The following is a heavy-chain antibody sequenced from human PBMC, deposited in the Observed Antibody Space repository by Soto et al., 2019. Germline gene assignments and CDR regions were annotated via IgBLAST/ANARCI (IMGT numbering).Heavy chain of an antibody. CDR3: ARARGDCTNGVCYEQRAWFDP. V-gene: IGHV1-18*04. CDR2: ISAYNGNT. J-gene: IGHJ5*02. CDR1: GYTFTSYG. D-gene: IGHD2-8*01. Sequence: ASVKVSCKASGYTFTSYGISWVRQAPGQGLEWMGWISAYNGNTNYAQKLQGRVTMTTDTSTSTAYMELRSLRSDDTAVYYCARARGDCTNGVCYEQRAWFDPWGQGTLVTVSS.